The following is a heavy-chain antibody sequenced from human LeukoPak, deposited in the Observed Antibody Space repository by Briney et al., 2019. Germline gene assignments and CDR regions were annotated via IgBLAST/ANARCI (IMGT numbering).Heavy chain of an antibody. CDR1: GFTFSNYA. J-gene: IGHJ4*02. CDR2: ISDSGGST. CDR3: AKSLSGGGYYFEY. V-gene: IGHV3-23*01. D-gene: IGHD3-10*01. Sequence: GGSLRLSCAASGFTFSNYAMTWVRQAPGKGLEWVSGISDSGGSTYYADSVKGRFTISRDNSKNTLYLQMNSLRAEDTAVYYCAKSLSGGGYYFEYWGQGTLVTVSS.